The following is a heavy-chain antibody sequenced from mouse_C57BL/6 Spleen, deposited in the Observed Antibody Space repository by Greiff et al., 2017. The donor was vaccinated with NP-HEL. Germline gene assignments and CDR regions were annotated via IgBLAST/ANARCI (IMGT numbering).Heavy chain of an antibody. D-gene: IGHD3-2*02. Sequence: VQLKQPGTELVKPGASVKLSCKASGYTFTSYWMHWVKQRPGQGLEWIGNINPSNGGTNYNEKFKSKATLTVDKSSSTAYMQLSSLTSEDSAVYYCAPGSSGYVWFAYWGQGTLVTVSA. CDR1: GYTFTSYW. V-gene: IGHV1-53*01. J-gene: IGHJ3*01. CDR2: INPSNGGT. CDR3: APGSSGYVWFAY.